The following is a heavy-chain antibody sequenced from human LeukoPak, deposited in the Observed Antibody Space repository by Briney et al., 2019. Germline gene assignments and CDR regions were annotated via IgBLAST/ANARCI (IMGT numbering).Heavy chain of an antibody. CDR2: INHGGST. CDR3: ARLWFGELLLSPSRESDAFDI. J-gene: IGHJ3*02. CDR1: GGSFSGYY. D-gene: IGHD3-10*01. V-gene: IGHV4-34*01. Sequence: PSETLSLTCAVYGGSFSGYYGGWIRQPPGKGLEWIGEINHGGSTNSNPSLKSRVTMSVDTSKNHFSLKLSFVTAADTAVYYCARLWFGELLLSPSRESDAFDIWGQGTMVTVSS.